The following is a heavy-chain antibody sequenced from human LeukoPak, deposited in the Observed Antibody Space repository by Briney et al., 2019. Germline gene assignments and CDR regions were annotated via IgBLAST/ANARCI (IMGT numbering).Heavy chain of an antibody. J-gene: IGHJ4*02. CDR1: GYTFSDYY. CDR3: ARAVVPAATFDY. CDR2: ISSSSSYT. Sequence: GGSLRLSCAGSGYTFSDYYMSWIRQAPGKGLEWVSYISSSSSYTNYADSVKGRFTISRDNAKNSLYLQMNSLRAEDTAVYYCARAVVPAATFDYWGQGTLVTVSS. D-gene: IGHD2-2*01. V-gene: IGHV3-11*06.